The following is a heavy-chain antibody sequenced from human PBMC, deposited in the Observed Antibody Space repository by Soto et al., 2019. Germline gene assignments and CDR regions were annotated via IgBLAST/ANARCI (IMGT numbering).Heavy chain of an antibody. CDR1: GFSLSTGGVG. Sequence: QITLKESGPSLVKPTQTLTLTCTFSGFSLSTGGVGVGWISQPPEKALEWLALIYWDDDKRYSPSLRSRLTVTQDTSNNQVVLTMTNMDPGDTATYYCAHSRCGGDCLQSYSSHYYYGMDVWGQGTTVTVSS. CDR2: IYWDDDK. V-gene: IGHV2-5*02. J-gene: IGHJ6*02. D-gene: IGHD2-21*02. CDR3: AHSRCGGDCLQSYSSHYYYGMDV.